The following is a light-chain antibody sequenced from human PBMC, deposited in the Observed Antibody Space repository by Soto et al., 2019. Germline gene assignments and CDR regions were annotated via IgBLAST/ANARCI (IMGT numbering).Light chain of an antibody. CDR1: QTVNSK. J-gene: IGKJ1*01. Sequence: EIVMTQSPGTLSLSPGERASLSCRAGQTVNSKLAWYQQKPGQAPRLLIYGASSRATGIPDRFSGSGSGTDFTLTISRLEPEDFAVYYCQQYGSLWTFGQGTKVDIK. CDR3: QQYGSLWT. V-gene: IGKV3-20*01. CDR2: GAS.